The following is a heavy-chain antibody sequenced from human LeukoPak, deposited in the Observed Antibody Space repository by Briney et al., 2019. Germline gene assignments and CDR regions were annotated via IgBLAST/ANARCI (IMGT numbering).Heavy chain of an antibody. CDR3: ARSYYDSSGYYVKDDAFDI. CDR2: ISSSSSYI. Sequence: GGSLRLSCAASGCTFSSYSMNWVRQAPGKGLEWVSSISSSSSYIYYADSVKGRFTISRDNAKNSLYLQMNSLRAEDTAVYYCARSYYDSSGYYVKDDAFDIWGQGTMVTVSS. CDR1: GCTFSSYS. J-gene: IGHJ3*02. V-gene: IGHV3-21*01. D-gene: IGHD3-22*01.